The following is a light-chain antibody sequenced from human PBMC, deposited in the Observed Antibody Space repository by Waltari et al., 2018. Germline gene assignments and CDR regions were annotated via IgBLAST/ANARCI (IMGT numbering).Light chain of an antibody. CDR1: NSDIGRYNY. Sequence: QSALTQPASVSGSAGQSIAISCSGTNSDIGRYNYVPWYQQHPCNAPRLIIYDVSRWPSGVSNRFIGSKSGITASLAISGLQAEDEGDYFCASYTSSNTVIFGGGTRVTVL. CDR2: DVS. V-gene: IGLV2-14*03. J-gene: IGLJ2*01. CDR3: ASYTSSNTVI.